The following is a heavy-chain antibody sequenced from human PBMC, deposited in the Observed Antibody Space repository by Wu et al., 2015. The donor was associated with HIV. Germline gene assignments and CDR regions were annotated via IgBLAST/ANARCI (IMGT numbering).Heavy chain of an antibody. V-gene: IGHV1-46*03. CDR2: INPSGGST. Sequence: QVQLVQSGAEVKKPGASVKVSCKASGYTFTSYYMHWVRQAPGQGLEWMGIINPSGGSTSYAQKFQGRVTMTRDTSTSTVYMELSSLRSEDTAVYYCARSPSRVRPYYMDVWGKGDHGHRLL. D-gene: IGHD1-1*01. CDR1: GYTFTSYY. J-gene: IGHJ6*03. CDR3: ARSPSRVRPYYMDV.